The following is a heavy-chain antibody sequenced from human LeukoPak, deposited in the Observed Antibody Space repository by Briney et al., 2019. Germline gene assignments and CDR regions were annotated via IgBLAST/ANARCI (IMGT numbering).Heavy chain of an antibody. CDR1: GFTFSSYI. D-gene: IGHD5-18*01. J-gene: IGHJ4*02. V-gene: IGHV3-48*04. CDR3: ARDSTSGYSYAVDY. Sequence: GGSLRLSCEASGFTFSSYIMTWVRQAPGKGLEWVSYISSSGSTIYYADSVKGRFTISRDNAKNSLYLQMNSLRAEDTAVYYCARDSTSGYSYAVDYWGQGTLVTVSS. CDR2: ISSSGSTI.